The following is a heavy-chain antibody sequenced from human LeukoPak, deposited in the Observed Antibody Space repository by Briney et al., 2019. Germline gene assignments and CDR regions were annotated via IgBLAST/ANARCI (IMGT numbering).Heavy chain of an antibody. CDR2: IHYSGST. CDR3: ARGDVFSDY. V-gene: IGHV4-59*01. D-gene: IGHD5-24*01. CDR1: GGSISSYY. J-gene: IGHJ4*02. Sequence: PSETLSLTCSVSGGSISSYYCNWIRQPPGEGLEWIGYIHYSGSTNYNPSLKSRVTISVDTSKNQFSLKLSSVTAADTAVYYCARGDVFSDYWGQGTLVTVSS.